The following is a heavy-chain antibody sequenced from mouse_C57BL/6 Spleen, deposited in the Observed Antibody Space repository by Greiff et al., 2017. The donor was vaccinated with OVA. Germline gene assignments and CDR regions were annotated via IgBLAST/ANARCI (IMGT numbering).Heavy chain of an antibody. J-gene: IGHJ3*01. CDR1: GFTFSSYA. D-gene: IGHD6-1*01. Sequence: DVQLVESGGGLVKPGGSLKLSCAASGFTFSSYAMSWVRQTPEKRLEWVATISDGGSYTYYPDNVKGRFAISRDNANNNLYLQMGHLKSEDTAMYYCARDLPFAYWGQGTLVTVSA. V-gene: IGHV5-4*01. CDR3: ARDLPFAY. CDR2: ISDGGSYT.